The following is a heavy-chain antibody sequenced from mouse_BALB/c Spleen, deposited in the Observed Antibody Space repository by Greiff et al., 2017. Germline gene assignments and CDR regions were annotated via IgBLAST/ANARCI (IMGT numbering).Heavy chain of an antibody. V-gene: IGHV1-4*01. CDR2: INPSTGYT. Sequence: QVQLQQPGAELVRPGASVKMSCKASGYTFTSYWMHWVKQRPGQGLEWIGYINPSTGYTEYNQKFKDKATLTADKSSSTAYMQLSSLTSEDSAVYYCARSGSYDYFDYWGQGTTLTVSS. J-gene: IGHJ2*01. D-gene: IGHD2-3*01. CDR1: GYTFTSYW. CDR3: ARSGSYDYFDY.